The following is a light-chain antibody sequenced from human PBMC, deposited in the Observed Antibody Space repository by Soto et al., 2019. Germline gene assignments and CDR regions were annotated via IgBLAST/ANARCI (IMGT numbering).Light chain of an antibody. Sequence: QSVLTQPPSVSGSPGQSVTISCTGTSTDFVSYNRVSWYQQPPGTAPKLIIYEASNRPSGVPDRFSGSKSGNTASLTISGLQAADEADYYCCSYAGRYTYVFGTGTKVTVL. J-gene: IGLJ1*01. V-gene: IGLV2-18*02. CDR3: CSYAGRYTYV. CDR2: EAS. CDR1: STDFVSYNR.